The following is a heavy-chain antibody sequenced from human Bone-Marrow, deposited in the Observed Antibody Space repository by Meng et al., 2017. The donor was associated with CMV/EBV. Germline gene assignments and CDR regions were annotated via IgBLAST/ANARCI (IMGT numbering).Heavy chain of an antibody. Sequence: GGPLRLSCAASGFSVSTNYMSWVRQAPGKALEWVSIVYSDSTTDYTDSVKGRVTITRDYAKDTLHLQMNSPRAEDTAMYYCGRYCYSSTCYSAFDVWGQGTMVTVSS. V-gene: IGHV3-53*01. J-gene: IGHJ3*01. D-gene: IGHD2-2*02. CDR1: GFSVSTNY. CDR2: VYSDSTT. CDR3: GRYCYSSTCYSAFDV.